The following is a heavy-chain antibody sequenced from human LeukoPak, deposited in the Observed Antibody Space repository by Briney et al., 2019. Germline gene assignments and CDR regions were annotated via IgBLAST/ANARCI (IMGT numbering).Heavy chain of an antibody. CDR3: ARRIRGGNSAYYLDY. D-gene: IGHD4-23*01. J-gene: IGHJ4*02. V-gene: IGHV4-59*08. Sequence: PSETLSLTCTVSGGSISSYYWSWIRQPPGKGLEWIGYIYYSGSTNYNPSLKSRVTISVDTSKNQFSLKLSSVTAADTAVYYCARRIRGGNSAYYLDYWGQGTLVTVSS. CDR2: IYYSGST. CDR1: GGSISSYY.